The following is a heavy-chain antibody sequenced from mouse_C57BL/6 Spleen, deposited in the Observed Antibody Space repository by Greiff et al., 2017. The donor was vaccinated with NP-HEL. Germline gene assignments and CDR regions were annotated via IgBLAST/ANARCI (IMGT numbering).Heavy chain of an antibody. Sequence: VQLQQSGTVLARPGASVKMSCKTSGYTFTSYWMHWVKQRPGQGLEWIGAIYPGNSDTSYNQKFKGKAKLTAVTSASTAYMELSSLTNEDSAVYYCTNPYYYGSSSWFAYWGQGTLVTVSA. D-gene: IGHD1-1*01. V-gene: IGHV1-5*01. CDR2: IYPGNSDT. CDR1: GYTFTSYW. J-gene: IGHJ3*01. CDR3: TNPYYYGSSSWFAY.